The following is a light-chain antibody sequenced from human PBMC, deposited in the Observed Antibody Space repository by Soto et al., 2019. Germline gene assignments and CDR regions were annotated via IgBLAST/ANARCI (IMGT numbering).Light chain of an antibody. J-gene: IGKJ5*01. CDR1: QSVSSSY. CDR3: QQYGSSPPIT. Sequence: EIVLTQSPGTLSLSPGERATISCRASQSVSSSYLAWYQQKPGQAPRLLIYGASSRATGIPDRFSGSGSGTDFTLTFSRLEPEDFAVYYCQQYGSSPPITFGQWTRLEIK. CDR2: GAS. V-gene: IGKV3-20*01.